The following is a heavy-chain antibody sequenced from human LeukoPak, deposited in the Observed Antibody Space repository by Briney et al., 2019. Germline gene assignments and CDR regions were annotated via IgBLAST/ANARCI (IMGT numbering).Heavy chain of an antibody. J-gene: IGHJ4*02. CDR3: ARQTAGLGDGYNYFDY. CDR1: GYSFTSYW. Sequence: GESLKISCKGSGYSFTSYWIGWVRQMPGKGLEWMGIIYPGDSDTRYSPSFQGQVTISADKSISTAYLQWSSLKASDTAMYYCARQTAGLGDGYNYFDYWGQGTLVTVSS. V-gene: IGHV5-51*01. CDR2: IYPGDSDT. D-gene: IGHD5-24*01.